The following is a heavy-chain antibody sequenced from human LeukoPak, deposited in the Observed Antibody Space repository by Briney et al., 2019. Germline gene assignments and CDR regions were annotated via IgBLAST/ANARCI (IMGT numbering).Heavy chain of an antibody. V-gene: IGHV1-2*02. CDR1: GYTFTGYY. CDR3: ARDLGRNSSGWFDY. CDR2: INPNSGGT. Sequence: ASVKVSCKASGYTFTGYYMHWVRQAPGQGLEWMGWINPNSGGTNYAQKFQGRVTMTRDTSISTAYMELSRLRSDDTAVYYCARDLGRNSSGWFDYWGQGTLVTVSS. D-gene: IGHD6-19*01. J-gene: IGHJ4*02.